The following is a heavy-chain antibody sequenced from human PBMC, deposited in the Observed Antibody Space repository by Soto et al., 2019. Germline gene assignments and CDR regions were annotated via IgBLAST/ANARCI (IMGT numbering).Heavy chain of an antibody. CDR1: GFTFSNAW. D-gene: IGHD3-3*01. CDR2: IKSKTDGGTT. J-gene: IGHJ4*02. CDR3: TTDFDDFWSGYPFG. Sequence: GGSLRLSCAASGFTFSNAWMSWVRQAPGKGLEWVGRIKSKTDGGTTDYAAPVKGRFTISRDDSKNTLYLQMNSLKTEDTAVYYCTTDFDDFWSGYPFGWGQGTLVTVSS. V-gene: IGHV3-15*01.